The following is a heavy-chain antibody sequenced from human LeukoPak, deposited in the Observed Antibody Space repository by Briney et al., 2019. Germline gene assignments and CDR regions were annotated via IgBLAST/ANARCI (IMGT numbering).Heavy chain of an antibody. CDR1: GFNFGSYY. J-gene: IGHJ4*02. V-gene: IGHV3-23*01. CDR3: AKAVRGYTSDY. CDR2: IRGSGYST. D-gene: IGHD3-10*01. Sequence: WGSLRLSCAASGFNFGSYYMTWVRQAPGKGLEWVSGIRGSGYSTHYADSVKGRFTISRDNSKNTLSLQMNSLRAEDTAVYYCAKAVRGYTSDYWGQGTLVTVSS.